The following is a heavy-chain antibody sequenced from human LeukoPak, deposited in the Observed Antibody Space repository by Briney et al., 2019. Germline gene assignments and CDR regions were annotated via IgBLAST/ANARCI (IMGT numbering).Heavy chain of an antibody. V-gene: IGHV4-59*08. CDR2: IYYSGST. J-gene: IGHJ5*02. D-gene: IGHD3-3*01. Sequence: SETLSLTCTVSGGSISSYYWSWIRQPPGKGLEWIGYIYYSGSTNYNPSLKSRVTISVDTSKNQFSLKLSSVTAADTAVYYCARNGYDFWSAYLNWFDPWGQGTLVTVSS. CDR3: ARNGYDFWSAYLNWFDP. CDR1: GGSISSYY.